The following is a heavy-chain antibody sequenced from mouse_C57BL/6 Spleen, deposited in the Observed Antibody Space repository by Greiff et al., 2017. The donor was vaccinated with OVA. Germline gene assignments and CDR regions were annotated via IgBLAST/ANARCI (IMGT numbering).Heavy chain of an antibody. CDR1: GYTFTSYW. J-gene: IGHJ4*01. CDR3: AGGADYYAMDD. V-gene: IGHV1-52*01. Sequence: QVQLQQPGAELVRPGSSVKLSCKASGYTFTSYWMHWVKQRPIQGLEWIGNIDPSDSETHYNQKFKDKATLTVDKSSSTAYMQLSSLTSEDSAVYYCAGGADYYAMDDWGQGTSVTVSS. CDR2: IDPSDSET.